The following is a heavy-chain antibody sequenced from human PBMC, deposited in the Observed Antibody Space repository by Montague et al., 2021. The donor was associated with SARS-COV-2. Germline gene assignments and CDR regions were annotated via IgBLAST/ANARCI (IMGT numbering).Heavy chain of an antibody. CDR3: ARRARWNIVVVVGDRHAFDI. CDR2: IYYTGSP. D-gene: IGHD2-15*01. V-gene: IGHV4-39*01. Sequence: SETLSLTCTVSGGSISSSSYYWGWICQPPGKGLEWIGSIYYTGSPYYNPSLKSRVTISVDTSKNQFSLNLSSVTVADTAVYYCARRARWNIVVVVGDRHAFDIWGQGTMVTVSS. J-gene: IGHJ3*02. CDR1: GGSISSSSYY.